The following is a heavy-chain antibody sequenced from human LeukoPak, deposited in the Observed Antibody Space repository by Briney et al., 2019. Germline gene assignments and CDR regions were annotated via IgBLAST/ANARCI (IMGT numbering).Heavy chain of an antibody. Sequence: PGGSLRLSCVVSGFSFSGYWMTWIRQAPGKGLEWVATIRHDGNEKLYVDSVKGRFSISRDNAKNSLYLQMNSLRAEDTAVYHCASGRDGYNHYFDYWGQGTLVTVSS. J-gene: IGHJ4*02. CDR1: GFSFSGYW. CDR3: ASGRDGYNHYFDY. V-gene: IGHV3-7*01. D-gene: IGHD5-24*01. CDR2: IRHDGNEK.